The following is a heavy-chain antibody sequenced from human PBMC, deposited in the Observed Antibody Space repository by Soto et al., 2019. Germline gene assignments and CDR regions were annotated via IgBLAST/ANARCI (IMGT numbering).Heavy chain of an antibody. D-gene: IGHD6-13*01. CDR1: GYTFTSYG. J-gene: IGHJ4*02. CDR3: ARDRGGISWYLGSGAEFDY. CDR2: ISAYNGNT. V-gene: IGHV1-18*04. Sequence: QVQLVQSGAEVKKPGASVKVSCKASGYTFTSYGISWVRQAPGQGLEWMGWISAYNGNTNYAQKLQGRVTMTTDTATSKAYKELRSLRSDDTAVYYCARDRGGISWYLGSGAEFDYWGQGTLVTVSS.